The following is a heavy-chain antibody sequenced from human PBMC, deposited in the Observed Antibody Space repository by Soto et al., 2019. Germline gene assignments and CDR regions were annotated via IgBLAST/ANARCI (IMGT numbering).Heavy chain of an antibody. CDR2: INAGNGNT. Sequence: QVQLVQSGAEVKKPGASVKVSCKASGYTFTSYAMHWVRQAPGQRLEWMGWINAGNGNTKYSQKFQGRVTITRDTPASIAYMELSSLRAEDTAVYYCARDLRQWLVLYDYWGQGTLVTVSS. CDR1: GYTFTSYA. V-gene: IGHV1-3*01. J-gene: IGHJ4*02. D-gene: IGHD6-19*01. CDR3: ARDLRQWLVLYDY.